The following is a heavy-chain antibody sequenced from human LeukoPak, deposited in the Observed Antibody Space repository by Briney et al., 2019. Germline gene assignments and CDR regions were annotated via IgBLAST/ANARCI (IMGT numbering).Heavy chain of an antibody. Sequence: SETLSLTCTVSGGSISTYYWSWIRQPPGKGLECIGYIYYSGSTYYNPSLKSRVTISVDTSKNQFSLNLSSVTAADTAVYYCARLYYDSSGYYQICYFDYWGQGTLVTVSS. CDR3: ARLYYDSSGYYQICYFDY. V-gene: IGHV4-59*04. D-gene: IGHD3-22*01. CDR2: IYYSGST. J-gene: IGHJ4*02. CDR1: GGSISTYY.